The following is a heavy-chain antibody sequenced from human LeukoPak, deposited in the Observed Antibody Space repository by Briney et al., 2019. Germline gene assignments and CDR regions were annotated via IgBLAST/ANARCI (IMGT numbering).Heavy chain of an antibody. V-gene: IGHV1-2*02. CDR3: ARGRGYSYGLLSNFDY. CDR1: GYTFTGYY. D-gene: IGHD5-18*01. J-gene: IGHJ4*02. Sequence: ASVKVSCKASGYTFTGYYMHWVRQAPGQGLEWMGWINPNSGGTNYAQKFQGRVTMTRDTSISTAYMELSRLRSDDTAVYYCARGRGYSYGLLSNFDYWGQGTLVTVSS. CDR2: INPNSGGT.